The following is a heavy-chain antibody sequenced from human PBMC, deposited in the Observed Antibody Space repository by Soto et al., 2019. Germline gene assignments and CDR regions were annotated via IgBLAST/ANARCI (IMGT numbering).Heavy chain of an antibody. CDR3: AKGLYYDFWSGYDY. CDR2: ISGSGGST. D-gene: IGHD3-3*01. CDR1: GFTFSSYA. V-gene: IGHV3-23*01. J-gene: IGHJ4*02. Sequence: GGSLRLSCAASGFTFSSYAMSWVRQAPGKGLEWVSAISGSGGSTYYADSVKGRFTISRDNSKNTLYLQMNSLRAEDTAVYYCAKGLYYDFWSGYDYWGQGTLVTVSS.